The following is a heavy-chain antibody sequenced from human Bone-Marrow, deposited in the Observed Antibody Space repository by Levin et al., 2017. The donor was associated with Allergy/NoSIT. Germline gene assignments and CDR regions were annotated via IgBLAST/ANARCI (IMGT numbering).Heavy chain of an antibody. CDR1: GYTFTGYY. CDR3: ARGNGGSLTQIDY. D-gene: IGHD1-26*01. V-gene: IGHV1-2*04. CDR2: INPNSGGT. J-gene: IGHJ4*02. Sequence: GASVKVSCKASGYTFTGYYMHWVRQAPGQGLEWMGWINPNSGGTNYAQKFQGWVTMTRDTSISTAYMELSRLRSDDTAVYYCARGNGGSLTQIDYWGQGTLVTVSS.